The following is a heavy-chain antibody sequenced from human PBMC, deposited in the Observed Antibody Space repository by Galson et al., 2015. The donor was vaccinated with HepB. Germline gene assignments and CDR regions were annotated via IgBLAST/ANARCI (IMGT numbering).Heavy chain of an antibody. V-gene: IGHV3-53*01. J-gene: IGHJ3*02. Sequence: SLRLSCAASGVSVTSNNMTWVRLTPGKGLEWVSLIYSDGGTYYADSVKGRFFISRAISKNTVYLQVSRLRSYDTAIYYCARASTYQFDSWEMFIDMWGRGTAVTISS. D-gene: IGHD3-22*01. CDR2: IYSDGGT. CDR1: GVSVTSNN. CDR3: ARASTYQFDSWEMFIDM.